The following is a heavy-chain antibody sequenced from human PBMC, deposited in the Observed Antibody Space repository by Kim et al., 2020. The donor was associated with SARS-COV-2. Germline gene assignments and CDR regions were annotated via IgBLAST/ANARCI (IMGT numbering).Heavy chain of an antibody. Sequence: GGSLRLSCAASGFTFNSYTMTWVRQAPGKGLEWVSGIGGSGVATTNADSVKGRFTISRDNSKNTLFLQMDSLRAEDTAVYFCARSPSGIYYLDYWGQGTL. CDR2: IGGSGVAT. J-gene: IGHJ4*02. V-gene: IGHV3-23*01. D-gene: IGHD1-26*01. CDR1: GFTFNSYT. CDR3: ARSPSGIYYLDY.